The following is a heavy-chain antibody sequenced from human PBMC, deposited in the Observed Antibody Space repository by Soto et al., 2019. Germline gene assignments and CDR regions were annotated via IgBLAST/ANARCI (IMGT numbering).Heavy chain of an antibody. CDR3: ARQGPASILNTWFDP. D-gene: IGHD2-2*01. V-gene: IGHV4-59*01. J-gene: IGHJ5*02. CDR1: CGSISSYY. CDR2: IYYSGST. Sequence: PSETLSLTCTVSCGSISSYYWSWIRQPPGKGLEWIGYIYYSGSTNYNPSLKSRATISLDTSKNQFSLKPSSVTAADTAVYYCARQGPASILNTWFDPWGQGTLVTVSS.